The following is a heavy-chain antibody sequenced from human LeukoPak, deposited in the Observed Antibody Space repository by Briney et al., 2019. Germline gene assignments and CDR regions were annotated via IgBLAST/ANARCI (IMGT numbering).Heavy chain of an antibody. CDR1: GFTFGDYA. Sequence: GGSLRLSCTASGFTFGDYAMSWVRQAPGKGLEWVGFIRSKAYGGTTEYAASVKGRFTISRDDSKSIAYLRMNSLKTEDTAVYYCTRERVRGGPDYFDYWGQGTLVTVSS. D-gene: IGHD3-10*01. V-gene: IGHV3-49*04. J-gene: IGHJ4*02. CDR3: TRERVRGGPDYFDY. CDR2: IRSKAYGGTT.